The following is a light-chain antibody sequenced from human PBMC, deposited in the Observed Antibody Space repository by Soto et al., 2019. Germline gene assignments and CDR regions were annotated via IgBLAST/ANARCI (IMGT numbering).Light chain of an antibody. CDR3: QQANSFPLT. Sequence: DIQMTQSPDSVSASVGDTITLTCRASQPISKWVAWYQQKPGQAPKLLIYAASRLQGGVPLRFSGSGSGTDFTLTINTLQPEDSATYYCQQANSFPLTFGGGTRVEVK. V-gene: IGKV1D-12*01. CDR1: QPISKW. CDR2: AAS. J-gene: IGKJ4*01.